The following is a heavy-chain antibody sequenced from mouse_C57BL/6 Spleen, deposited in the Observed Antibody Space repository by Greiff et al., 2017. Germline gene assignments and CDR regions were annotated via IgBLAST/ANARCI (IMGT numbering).Heavy chain of an antibody. CDR1: GFTFSDYY. Sequence: EVQVVESEGGLVQPGSSMKLSCTASGFTFSDYYMSWVRQVPEKGLEWVANINYDGSSTYYLDSLKSRFIISGDNAKNILYLQMSSLKSEDTATYYCARDGLYYGSSYPRWYFDVWGTGTTVTVSS. CDR3: ARDGLYYGSSYPRWYFDV. J-gene: IGHJ1*03. D-gene: IGHD1-1*01. CDR2: INYDGSST. V-gene: IGHV5-16*01.